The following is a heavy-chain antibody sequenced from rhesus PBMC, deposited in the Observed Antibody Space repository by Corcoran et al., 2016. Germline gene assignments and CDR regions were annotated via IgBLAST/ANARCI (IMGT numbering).Heavy chain of an antibody. J-gene: IGHJ4*01. Sequence: EVQLVETGGGLVQPGGSLKLSCAASGFIFSSYDMSWVRQAPGKGLEWVSGITTNGGSTHYADSVKARFTISRDNSKNTLSLQMNSLRAEDTAVYYCATETGAVTGSDTYWGQGVLVTVSS. D-gene: IGHD4-29*01. CDR1: GFIFSSYD. CDR3: ATETGAVTGSDTY. V-gene: IGHV3S5*01. CDR2: ITTNGGST.